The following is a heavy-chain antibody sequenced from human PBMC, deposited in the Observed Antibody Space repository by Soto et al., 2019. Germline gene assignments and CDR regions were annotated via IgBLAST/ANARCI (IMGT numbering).Heavy chain of an antibody. V-gene: IGHV3-23*01. Sequence: GGSLRLSCAASGFAFSSYAMSWVRQAPGKGLEWVSAISATGMSTYYADSVKGRFTISRDNSKNMMFLQMTSLRAEDTARYFCAKSPISVTSHFDYWGQGALVTVSS. CDR1: GFAFSSYA. CDR2: ISATGMST. J-gene: IGHJ4*02. D-gene: IGHD6-19*01. CDR3: AKSPISVTSHFDY.